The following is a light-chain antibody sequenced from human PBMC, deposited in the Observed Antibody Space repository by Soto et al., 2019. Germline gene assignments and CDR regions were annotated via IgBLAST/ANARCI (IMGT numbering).Light chain of an antibody. V-gene: IGKV3-11*01. J-gene: IGKJ4*01. CDR1: QSVDSY. Sequence: EIVLTQSPATLSLSPGERATLSCRASQSVDSYLAWYQQKPGQAPRLLIYDASNRAAGIPGRFSVSGSGTDFTLTISSLEPEDFAVYYCQQRSNWPLTFGGGTKVDIK. CDR2: DAS. CDR3: QQRSNWPLT.